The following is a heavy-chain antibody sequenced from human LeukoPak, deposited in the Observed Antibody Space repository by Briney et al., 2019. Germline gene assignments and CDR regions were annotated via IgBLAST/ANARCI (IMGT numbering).Heavy chain of an antibody. V-gene: IGHV3-23*01. CDR2: ISGSGGST. CDR1: GFTFSSYS. D-gene: IGHD3-22*01. J-gene: IGHJ4*02. Sequence: PGGSLRLSCAASGFTFSSYSMNWVRQAPGKGLEWVSAISGSGGSTYYADSVKGRFTISRDNSKNTLYLQMNSLRAEDTAVYYCAKLGTMIVVIDYWGQGTLVTVSS. CDR3: AKLGTMIVVIDY.